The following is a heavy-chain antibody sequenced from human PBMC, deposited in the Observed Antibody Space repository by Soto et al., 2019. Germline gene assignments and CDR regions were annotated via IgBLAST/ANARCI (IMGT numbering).Heavy chain of an antibody. Sequence: GGSLIRSCAASGFTFTSYGMHWVRHAPGKGLEWLAVMSYDGRDKYYADSVRGRFTISRDNSKNTVYLQLNSLRVEDTAVYYCAKARSGSWHEGYYFDNWGQGTLVTVSS. V-gene: IGHV3-30*18. CDR2: MSYDGRDK. J-gene: IGHJ4*02. D-gene: IGHD2-15*01. CDR1: GFTFTSYG. CDR3: AKARSGSWHEGYYFDN.